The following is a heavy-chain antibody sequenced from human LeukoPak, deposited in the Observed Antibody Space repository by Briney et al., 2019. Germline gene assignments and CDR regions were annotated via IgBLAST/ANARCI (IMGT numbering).Heavy chain of an antibody. CDR2: IWYDGSNK. CDR3: ARDRSLTAGYYFDY. Sequence: GGSLRLSCAASGFTFSSYGMQWVRQAPGKGLGWVAVIWYDGSNKYYADSVKGRSTISRDNSKNTLYLQMNSLRAEDTAVYYCARDRSLTAGYYFDYWGQGTLVTVSS. J-gene: IGHJ4*02. CDR1: GFTFSSYG. V-gene: IGHV3-33*01.